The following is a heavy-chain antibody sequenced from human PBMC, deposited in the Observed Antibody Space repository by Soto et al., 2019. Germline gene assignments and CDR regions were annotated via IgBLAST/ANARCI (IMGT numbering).Heavy chain of an antibody. V-gene: IGHV2-5*01. J-gene: IGHJ4*02. D-gene: IGHD3-9*01. CDR2: IYWNDDK. CDR1: GFSLSTGGVS. CDR3: VYRDMLTAYYAY. Sequence: SGPTLVNPTQTLTLTCTFSGFSLSTGGVSVGWIRQPPGKALEWLTVIYWNDDKRYSPSLKSRLTITKDTSKYQVVLSMTNMDPVDTATYYCVYRDMLTAYYAYWGQGTLVTVSS.